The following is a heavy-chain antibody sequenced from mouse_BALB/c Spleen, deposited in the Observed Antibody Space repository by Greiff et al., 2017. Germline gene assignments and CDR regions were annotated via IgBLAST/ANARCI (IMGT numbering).Heavy chain of an antibody. CDR2: IWAGGST. CDR3: ARDDESTTGNRNFDY. Sequence: QVQLKESGPGLVAPSQSLSITCTVSGFSLTSYGVHWVRQPPGKGLEWLGVIWAGGSTNYNSALMSRLSISKDNSKSQVFLKMNSLQTDDTAMYYCARDDESTTGNRNFDYWGQGTTLTVSS. J-gene: IGHJ2*01. D-gene: IGHD1-1*01. CDR1: GFSLTSYG. V-gene: IGHV2-9*02.